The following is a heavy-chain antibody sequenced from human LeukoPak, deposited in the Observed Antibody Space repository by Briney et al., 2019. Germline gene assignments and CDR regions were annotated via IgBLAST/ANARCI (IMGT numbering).Heavy chain of an antibody. D-gene: IGHD3-9*01. V-gene: IGHV1-2*02. CDR3: ATPAHYDILTGYFEYFQH. Sequence: ASVKVSCKASGYTFTGYYMHWVRQAPGQGLEWMGWINPNSGGTNYAQKFQGKVTMTRDTSISTAYMELSRLRSDDTAVYYCATPAHYDILTGYFEYFQHWGQGTLVTVSS. J-gene: IGHJ1*01. CDR2: INPNSGGT. CDR1: GYTFTGYY.